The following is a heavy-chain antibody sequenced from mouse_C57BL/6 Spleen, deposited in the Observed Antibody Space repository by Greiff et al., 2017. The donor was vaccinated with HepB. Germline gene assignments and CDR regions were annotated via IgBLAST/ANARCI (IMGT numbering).Heavy chain of an antibody. CDR1: GYTFTTYP. D-gene: IGHD2-5*01. CDR3: ASAYYSNHWYFDV. CDR2: FHPYNDDT. Sequence: LQESGAELVKPGASVKMSCKASGYTFTTYPIEWMKQNHGKSLEWIGNFHPYNDDTKYNEKFKGKATLTVEKSSSTVYLELSRLTSDDSAVYYCASAYYSNHWYFDVWGTGTTVTVSS. V-gene: IGHV1-47*01. J-gene: IGHJ1*03.